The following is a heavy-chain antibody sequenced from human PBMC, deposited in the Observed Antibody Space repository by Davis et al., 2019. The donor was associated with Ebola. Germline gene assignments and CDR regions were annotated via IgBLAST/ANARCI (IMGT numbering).Heavy chain of an antibody. D-gene: IGHD4-23*01. CDR2: IRSKAYGGTT. J-gene: IGHJ4*02. CDR1: GFTFGDYA. Sequence: GGSLRLSCTASGFTFGDYAMSWFRQAPGKGLEWVGFIRSKAYGGTTEYAASVKGRFTISRDDSKNTAYLQMNSLKTEDTAVYYCTGTTVVNDYWGQGTLVTVSS. CDR3: TGTTVVNDY. V-gene: IGHV3-49*03.